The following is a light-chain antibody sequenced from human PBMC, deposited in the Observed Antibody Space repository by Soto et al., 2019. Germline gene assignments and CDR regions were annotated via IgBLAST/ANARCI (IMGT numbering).Light chain of an antibody. CDR2: EVT. V-gene: IGLV2-8*01. CDR1: SGDVGGYNY. J-gene: IGLJ2*01. CDR3: SSYAGSNNVV. Sequence: QCALTQPPSASGSPGQSVTISCTGTSGDVGGYNYVSWYQQHPGKAPKLMIYEVTKRPSGVPGRFSGSKSGNTASLTVSGLQAEDEADYYCSSYAGSNNVVFGGGTKVTVL.